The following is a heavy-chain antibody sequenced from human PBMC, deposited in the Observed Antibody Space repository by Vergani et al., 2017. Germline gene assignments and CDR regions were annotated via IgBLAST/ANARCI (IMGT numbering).Heavy chain of an antibody. CDR1: GGTFSSYA. V-gene: IGHV1-69*01. D-gene: IGHD2-2*02. CDR3: ASGGERYCSSTSCYTGCFDY. Sequence: QVQLVQSGAEVKKPGSSVKVSCKASGGTFSSYAISWVRQAPGQGLEWMGGIIPIFGTANYAQKFQGRVTITADESTSTAYMELSSLRSEDTAVYYCASGGERYCSSTSCYTGCFDYWGQGTLVTVSS. J-gene: IGHJ4*02. CDR2: IIPIFGTA.